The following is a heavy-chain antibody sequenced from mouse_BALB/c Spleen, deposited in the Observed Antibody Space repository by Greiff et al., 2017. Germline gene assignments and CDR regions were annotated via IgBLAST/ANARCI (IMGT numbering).Heavy chain of an antibody. Sequence: EVKLMESGGGLVKPGGSLKLSCAASGFTFSSYTMSWVRQTPEKRLEWVATISSGGSYTYYPDSVKGRFTISRDNAKNTLYLQMSSLKSEDTAMYYCTRDLDAMDYWGQGTSVTVSS. CDR1: GFTFSSYT. CDR3: TRDLDAMDY. V-gene: IGHV5-6-4*01. J-gene: IGHJ4*01. CDR2: ISSGGSYT.